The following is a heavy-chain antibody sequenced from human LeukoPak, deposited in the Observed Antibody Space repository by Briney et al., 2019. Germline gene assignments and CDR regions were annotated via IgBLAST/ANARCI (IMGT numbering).Heavy chain of an antibody. CDR2: IIPILGIA. Sequence: SVKVSCKASGGTFSSYAISWVRQAPGQGLEWMGRIIPILGIANYAQKFQGRVTITADKSTSTAYMELSSLRSEDTAVYYCARPYYGSGSYAYWGQGTLVTVSS. J-gene: IGHJ4*02. D-gene: IGHD3-10*01. CDR1: GGTFSSYA. V-gene: IGHV1-69*04. CDR3: ARPYYGSGSYAY.